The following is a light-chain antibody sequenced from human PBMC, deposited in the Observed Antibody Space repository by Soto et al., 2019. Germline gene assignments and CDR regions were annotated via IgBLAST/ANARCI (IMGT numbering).Light chain of an antibody. CDR3: QQDDNLPWT. Sequence: EIVMTQSPATLSLSPGERATLSCRASQSVSSSYLSWYQQKPGQAPRLLIYGASTRATGIPARFSGSGSGTDFTITISSLQPEDFAVYYCQQDDNLPWTFGQGTKVEIK. CDR1: QSVSSSY. V-gene: IGKV3D-7*01. J-gene: IGKJ1*01. CDR2: GAS.